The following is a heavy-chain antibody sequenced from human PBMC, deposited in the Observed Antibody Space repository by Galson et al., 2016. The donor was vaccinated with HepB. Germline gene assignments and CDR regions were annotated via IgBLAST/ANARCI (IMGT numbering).Heavy chain of an antibody. CDR1: GFTFSTYA. D-gene: IGHD1-1*01. Sequence: SLRLSCAGSGFTFSTYAMNWVRQAPGKGLEWVSVISGSGLRIYYEDSVKGRFTISRDNPKSTLYLQLHSLLVDDTAIYYCARGLAVRKTFGLGTQTQSALDVWGQGTTVTISS. CDR2: ISGSGLRI. V-gene: IGHV3-23*01. CDR3: ARGLAVRKTFGLGTQTQSALDV. J-gene: IGHJ6*02.